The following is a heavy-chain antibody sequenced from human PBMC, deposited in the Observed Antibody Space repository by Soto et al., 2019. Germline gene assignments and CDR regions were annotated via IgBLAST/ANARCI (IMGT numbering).Heavy chain of an antibody. V-gene: IGHV1-69*06. CDR3: ARARYYYDSSGYYYYYFDY. CDR1: GGTFSSYA. CDR2: IIPIFGTA. J-gene: IGHJ4*02. Sequence: SVKVSCKASGGTFSSYAISWVRQAPGQGLEWMGGIIPIFGTANYAQKFQGRVTITADKSTSTAYMELSSLRSEDTAVYYCARARYYYDSSGYYYYYFDYWGQGTLVTAPQ. D-gene: IGHD3-22*01.